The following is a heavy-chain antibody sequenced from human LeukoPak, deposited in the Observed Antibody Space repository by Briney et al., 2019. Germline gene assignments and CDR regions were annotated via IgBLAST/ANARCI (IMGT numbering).Heavy chain of an antibody. Sequence: PSETLSLTCTVSRGSISSFYWSWIRQPPGKGLEWIGYISYSGNTKYNPSLKSRVAISVDTSKNQFSLTLSCVTAADTAVYYCARDYGGKFYYWGQGTLVTVSS. CDR2: ISYSGNT. CDR1: RGSISSFY. CDR3: ARDYGGKFYY. J-gene: IGHJ4*02. V-gene: IGHV4-59*01. D-gene: IGHD4-23*01.